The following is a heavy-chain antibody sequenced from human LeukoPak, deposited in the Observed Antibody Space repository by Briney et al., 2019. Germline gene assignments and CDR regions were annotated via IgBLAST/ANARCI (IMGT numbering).Heavy chain of an antibody. Sequence: ASVKVSCKTSGYTFTNYGISWVRQAPGQGLEWMGWISAYNGNTNYAQKVQGRVTMTTDTSTSTAYMELRSLRSDDTAVYYCARSYYDFWSGYYSLVDYYYMDVWGKGTTVTVYS. V-gene: IGHV1-18*01. CDR3: ARSYYDFWSGYYSLVDYYYMDV. CDR1: GYTFTNYG. J-gene: IGHJ6*03. D-gene: IGHD3-3*01. CDR2: ISAYNGNT.